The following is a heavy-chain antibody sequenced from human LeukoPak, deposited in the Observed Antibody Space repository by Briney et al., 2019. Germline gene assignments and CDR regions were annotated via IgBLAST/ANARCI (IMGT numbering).Heavy chain of an antibody. CDR1: GFTFNTYS. D-gene: IGHD6-6*01. CDR3: ARGVVSIAARPPYFDY. CDR2: ISSGSSYI. J-gene: IGHJ4*02. V-gene: IGHV3-21*01. Sequence: TGXSLRLSCAASGFTFNTYSMNWVRQAPGKGLEWVSSISSGSSYIYYIGSVKGGFTISTDNAKNSLYLQMNSLRAEDTAVYYCARGVVSIAARPPYFDYWGQGTLVTVSS.